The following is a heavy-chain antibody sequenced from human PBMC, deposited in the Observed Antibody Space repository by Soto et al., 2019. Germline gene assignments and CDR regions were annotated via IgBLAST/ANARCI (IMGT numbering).Heavy chain of an antibody. CDR2: IWYDGSNK. J-gene: IGHJ4*02. D-gene: IGHD2-15*01. CDR3: ARDSGGVVVAATLAY. Sequence: QVQLVESGGGVVQPGRSLRLSCAASGFTFSSYGMHWVRQAPGKGLEWVAVIWYDGSNKYYADSVKGRFTISRDNSKNTLYLQMNSLRAEDTAVYYCARDSGGVVVAATLAYWGQGTLVTVSS. V-gene: IGHV3-33*01. CDR1: GFTFSSYG.